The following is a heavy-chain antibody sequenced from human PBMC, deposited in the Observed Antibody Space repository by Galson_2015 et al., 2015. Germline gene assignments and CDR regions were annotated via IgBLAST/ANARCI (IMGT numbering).Heavy chain of an antibody. V-gene: IGHV3-21*01. CDR2: ISSTSSHI. CDR1: GFTYSSYR. J-gene: IGHJ5*02. CDR3: AREGADYNDRSAYGVFNWFDP. D-gene: IGHD3-22*01. Sequence: SLRLSCAASGFTYSSYRMNWVRQAPGKGLEWVSSISSTSSHIYYADSVKGRFTISRDNAKNSLYLQMTSLRAEDTAVYYCAREGADYNDRSAYGVFNWFDPWGQGTLVTVSS.